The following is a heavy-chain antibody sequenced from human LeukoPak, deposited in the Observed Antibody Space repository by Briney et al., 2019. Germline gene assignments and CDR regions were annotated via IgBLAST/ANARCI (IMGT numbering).Heavy chain of an antibody. CDR3: ARQRRMTTVASIGVYYFDY. CDR1: GGSISSYY. CDR2: NYYSGST. Sequence: SETLSLTCTVSGGSISSYYWSWIRQPPGKGLEWIGYNYYSGSTNYNPSLKSRVTISVDTSKNQFSLKLSSVTAADTAVYYCARQRRMTTVASIGVYYFDYWGQGTLVTVSS. J-gene: IGHJ4*02. D-gene: IGHD4-23*01. V-gene: IGHV4-59*08.